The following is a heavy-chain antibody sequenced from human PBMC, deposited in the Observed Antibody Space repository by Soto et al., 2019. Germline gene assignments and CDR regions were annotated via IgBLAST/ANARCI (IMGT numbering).Heavy chain of an antibody. J-gene: IGHJ6*02. Sequence: EVPLLESGGGLVQPGGSLRLSCAASGFPFNTYTMTWVRQAPGKGLEWVSAISGSGATTYYADSVKGRFTISRDNSKNTLYLQMNSLRAEDTALFYCAKAAISSGGVYYYYGMDVWGQGTTVTVSS. CDR1: GFPFNTYT. CDR2: ISGSGATT. D-gene: IGHD6-19*01. CDR3: AKAAISSGGVYYYYGMDV. V-gene: IGHV3-23*01.